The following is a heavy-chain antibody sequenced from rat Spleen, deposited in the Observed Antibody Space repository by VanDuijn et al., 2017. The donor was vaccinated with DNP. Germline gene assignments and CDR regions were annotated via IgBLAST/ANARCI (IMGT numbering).Heavy chain of an antibody. CDR1: GFTFSDYG. CDR2: ISSDGGDT. J-gene: IGHJ3*01. CDR3: ARRDYPVPAY. Sequence: EVQLVGSGGGLVQPGRSMKLSCAASGFTFSDYGMAWVLQAPTKGLEWVASISSDGGDTYYRDSVKGRFTISRDNAKSSLYLQMNSLKSEDTATYYCARRDYPVPAYWGQGTLVTVSS. V-gene: IGHV5-25*01. D-gene: IGHD1-4*01.